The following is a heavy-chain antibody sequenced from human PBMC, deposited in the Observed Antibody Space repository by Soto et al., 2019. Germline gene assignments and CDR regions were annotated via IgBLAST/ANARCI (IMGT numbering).Heavy chain of an antibody. V-gene: IGHV3-53*04. CDR2: LYTGGST. Sequence: EVQVVESGGGLVQPGGSLRLSCAASGFTVSSYYMSWVRQAPGKGLEWVSVLYTGGSTYYADSVNGRFTISRHNSEHTLYLQMNSLRVEDTAVYYCARGDLTDVWGKGTTVTVSS. CDR3: ARGDLTDV. CDR1: GFTVSSYY. J-gene: IGHJ6*04.